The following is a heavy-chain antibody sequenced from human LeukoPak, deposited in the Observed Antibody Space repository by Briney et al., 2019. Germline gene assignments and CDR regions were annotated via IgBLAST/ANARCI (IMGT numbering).Heavy chain of an antibody. CDR3: AREEEWELPDY. CDR2: ISFDGSNK. J-gene: IGHJ4*02. Sequence: GGSLRLSCAASGFTFSDYYMSWIRQAPGKGLEWVAVISFDGSNKYYADSVKGRFTVSRDNSKNTLYLQIHSLRGEDTAMYFCAREEEWELPDYWGQGTLVIVSS. V-gene: IGHV3-30*03. D-gene: IGHD1-26*01. CDR1: GFTFSDYY.